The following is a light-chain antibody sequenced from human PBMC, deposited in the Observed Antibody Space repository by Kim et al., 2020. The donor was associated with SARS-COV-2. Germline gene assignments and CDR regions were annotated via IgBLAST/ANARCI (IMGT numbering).Light chain of an antibody. J-gene: IGKJ1*01. CDR2: DSS. CDR3: LQYNAYSLRT. CDR1: ESISKW. Sequence: IQMTQSPSTLSASVGDTVSITCRASESISKWLAWYQQKPGRAPNLLIYDSSNLESGVPSRFSGSGSGSEFTLTISSLQPDDFATYYCLQYNAYSLRTFGQGTKVDIK. V-gene: IGKV1-5*01.